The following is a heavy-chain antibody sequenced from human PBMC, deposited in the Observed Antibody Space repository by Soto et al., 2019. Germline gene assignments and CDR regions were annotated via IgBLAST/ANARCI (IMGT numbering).Heavy chain of an antibody. CDR1: GFTFSSYA. CDR2: ISYDGSNK. Sequence: QVQLVESGGGVVQPGRSLRLSCAASGFTFSSYAMHWVRQAPGKGLEWVAVISYDGSNKYYADSVKGRFTISRDNSKDTLYLQMNSLRAEDTAVYYCARVALTMVRGAIDYWRQGTLVTVSS. J-gene: IGHJ4*02. V-gene: IGHV3-30-3*01. D-gene: IGHD3-10*01. CDR3: ARVALTMVRGAIDY.